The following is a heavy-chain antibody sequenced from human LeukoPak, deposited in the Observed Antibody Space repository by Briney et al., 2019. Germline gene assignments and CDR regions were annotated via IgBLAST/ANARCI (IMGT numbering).Heavy chain of an antibody. D-gene: IGHD2-15*01. CDR1: GFTFRSYE. J-gene: IGHJ5*02. CDR2: ISSSGTTI. CDR3: ARVGVVVAATGNLWFDP. Sequence: GGSLRLSCAASGFTFRSYEMNWVRQAPGKGLEWVSYISSSGTTIYYADSVKGRFTISRDNAKNSLYLQMNSLRAEDTAVYYRARVGVVVAATGNLWFDPWGQGTLVTVSS. V-gene: IGHV3-48*03.